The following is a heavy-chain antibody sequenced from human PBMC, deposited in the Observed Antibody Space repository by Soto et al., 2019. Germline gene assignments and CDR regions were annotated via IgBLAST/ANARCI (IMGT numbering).Heavy chain of an antibody. CDR1: GGSISSGDYY. Sequence: PSETLSLTCTVSGGSISSGDYYWSWIRQPPGKGLEWIGYIYYSGSTYYNPSLKSRVTISVDTSKNQFSLKLSSVTAADTAVYYCARQKGGPVLEWLLYPYYYYGMDVWGQGTTVTAP. V-gene: IGHV4-39*01. D-gene: IGHD3-3*01. J-gene: IGHJ6*02. CDR3: ARQKGGPVLEWLLYPYYYYGMDV. CDR2: IYYSGST.